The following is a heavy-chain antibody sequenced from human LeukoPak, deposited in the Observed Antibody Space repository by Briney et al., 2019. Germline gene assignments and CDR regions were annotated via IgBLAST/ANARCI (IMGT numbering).Heavy chain of an antibody. J-gene: IGHJ3*02. CDR3: ASGRATVTTVAYAFDI. Sequence: GSSVTLSCTSSGGTFSIYGISWVRQAPGPGLGWMGGVIPIFGTANYAQKFQGRVTITTDESTSTAYMELSSLRSEDTAVYYCASGRATVTTVAYAFDIWGQGTMVTVSS. CDR2: VIPIFGTA. D-gene: IGHD4-11*01. CDR1: GGTFSIYG. V-gene: IGHV1-69*05.